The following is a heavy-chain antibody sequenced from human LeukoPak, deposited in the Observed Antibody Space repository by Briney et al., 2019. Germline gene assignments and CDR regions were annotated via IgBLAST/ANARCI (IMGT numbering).Heavy chain of an antibody. J-gene: IGHJ6*02. CDR2: ISGDGGST. V-gene: IGHV3-43*02. CDR3: AKDGGILTGDYYYYYGMDV. CDR1: GFTFDDYA. D-gene: IGHD3-9*01. Sequence: GGSLRLSCAASGFTFDDYAMHWVRQAPGKGLEWVSLISGDGGSTYYADSVKGRFTMSRDNSKNSLYLQMNSLRTEDTALYYCAKDGGILTGDYYYYYGMDVWGQGTTVTVSS.